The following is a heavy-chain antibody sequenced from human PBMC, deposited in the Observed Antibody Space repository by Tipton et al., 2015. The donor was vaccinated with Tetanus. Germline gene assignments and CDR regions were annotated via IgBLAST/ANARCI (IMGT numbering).Heavy chain of an antibody. Sequence: TLSLTCTVSGASVRSGWHYWSWIRQPPGKGLEWIGYIPDGGRTNYNPSLKSRLTISVDTSKNQFSLTLNSVTAADTAFYYCARGNNDFPKKGPFDYWGQGTLVTVSA. CDR3: ARGNNDFPKKGPFDY. D-gene: IGHD3-3*01. J-gene: IGHJ4*02. CDR2: IPDGGRT. V-gene: IGHV4-61*01. CDR1: GASVRSGWHY.